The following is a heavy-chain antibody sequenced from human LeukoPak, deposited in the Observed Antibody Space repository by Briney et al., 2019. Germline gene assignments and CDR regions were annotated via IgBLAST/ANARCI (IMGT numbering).Heavy chain of an antibody. D-gene: IGHD2-2*01. Sequence: GGSLRLSCAASGFTFSNAWMSWVRQAPGKGLEWDGRIKSKTDGGTTDYAAPVKGRFTISRDDSKNTLYLQMNSLKTEDTAVYYCTANIVVVPAATHSWGQGTLITVSS. J-gene: IGHJ4*02. CDR1: GFTFSNAW. CDR2: IKSKTDGGTT. V-gene: IGHV3-15*01. CDR3: TANIVVVPAATHS.